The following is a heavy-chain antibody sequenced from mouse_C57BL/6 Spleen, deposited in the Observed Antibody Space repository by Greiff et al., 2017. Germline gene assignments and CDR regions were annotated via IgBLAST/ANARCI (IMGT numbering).Heavy chain of an antibody. CDR2: IHPSDSDT. J-gene: IGHJ2*01. D-gene: IGHD1-2*01. CDR1: GYTFTSYW. CDR3: SSTLRGTADY. Sequence: QVQLQQPGAELVKPGASVKVSCKASGYTFTSYWMHWVKQRPGPGLEWIGRIHPSDSDTNYNQKFKGKATLTVDNSSSTAYRQRSSLTSEDYAVYYCSSTLRGTADYWGQGTTLTVSS. V-gene: IGHV1-74*01.